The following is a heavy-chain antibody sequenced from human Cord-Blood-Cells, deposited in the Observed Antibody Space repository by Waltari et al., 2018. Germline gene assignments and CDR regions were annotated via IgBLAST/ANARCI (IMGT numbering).Heavy chain of an antibody. V-gene: IGHV3-15*01. D-gene: IGHD2-2*01. Sequence: EVQLVESGGGLVKPGGSLRLSCAASGFTFSNAWMSWVRKAPGKGREWVGRIKSKTDGGTTDYAAPVKGRFTISRDDSKNTLYLQMNSLKTEDTAVYYCTTEGGGYCSSTSCYDAFDIWGQGTMVTVSS. CDR2: IKSKTDGGTT. CDR3: TTEGGGYCSSTSCYDAFDI. J-gene: IGHJ3*02. CDR1: GFTFSNAW.